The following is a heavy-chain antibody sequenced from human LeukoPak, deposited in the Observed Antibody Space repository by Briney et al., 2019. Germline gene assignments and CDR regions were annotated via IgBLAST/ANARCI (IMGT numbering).Heavy chain of an antibody. CDR1: GFTFSDHY. J-gene: IGHJ3*02. CDR2: ISGSTTYT. D-gene: IGHD2-15*01. CDR3: ARDREVVAFDI. V-gene: IGHV3-11*05. Sequence: PGGSLRLSCAASGFTFSDHYISWIRQPPGKGLEWVSYISGSTTYTNYADSVRGRFTISRDNSKNSLYLQMNSLRAEDTAVYYCARDREVVAFDIWGQGTMVTVSS.